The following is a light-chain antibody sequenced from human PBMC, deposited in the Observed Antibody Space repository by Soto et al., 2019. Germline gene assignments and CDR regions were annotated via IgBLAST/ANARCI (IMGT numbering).Light chain of an antibody. Sequence: SYELTQPLSVSVALGQTARITCGGNNIGSQNVHWYQQKPGQAPVLVIYRDSNRPSGIPERFSGSNSGNTATLTISRAQAGDEADYYWQVWDSSTVVFGGGPKLTVL. CDR3: QVWDSSTVV. CDR1: NIGSQN. CDR2: RDS. V-gene: IGLV3-9*01. J-gene: IGLJ2*01.